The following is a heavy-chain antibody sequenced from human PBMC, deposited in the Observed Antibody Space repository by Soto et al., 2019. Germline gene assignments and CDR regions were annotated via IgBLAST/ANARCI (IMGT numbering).Heavy chain of an antibody. CDR2: INSDGITT. CDR1: GFTFSTYW. Sequence: EVQLVESGGGLVQPGGSLRLSCAASGFTFSTYWMHWVRQAPGKGLVWVSRINSDGITTTYADSVKGRFTISRDNAKNTLYLQMTSLRSEDTAVYYCARAIPFDDWGQGTLVTVSS. J-gene: IGHJ4*02. CDR3: ARAIPFDD. V-gene: IGHV3-74*01.